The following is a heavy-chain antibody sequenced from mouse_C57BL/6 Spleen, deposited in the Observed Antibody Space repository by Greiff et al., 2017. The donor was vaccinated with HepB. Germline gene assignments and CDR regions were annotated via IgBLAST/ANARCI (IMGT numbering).Heavy chain of an antibody. CDR1: GFNIKNTY. CDR2: IDPANGNT. D-gene: IGHD2-5*01. Sequence: VQLQQSVAELVRPGASVKLSCTASGFNIKNTYMHWVKQRPEQGLEWIGRIDPANGNTKYAPKFQGKATIPADTSSNTAYLQLSSLTSEDTAIYYCARPFYYSNSVGAMDYWGQGTSVTVSS. J-gene: IGHJ4*01. CDR3: ARPFYYSNSVGAMDY. V-gene: IGHV14-3*01.